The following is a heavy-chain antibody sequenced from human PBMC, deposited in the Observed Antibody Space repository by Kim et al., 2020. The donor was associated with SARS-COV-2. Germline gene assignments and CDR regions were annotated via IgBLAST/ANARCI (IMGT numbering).Heavy chain of an antibody. D-gene: IGHD5-12*01. V-gene: IGHV4-59*01. J-gene: IGHJ4*02. CDR1: GGSISSYY. CDR2: IYYSGST. Sequence: SETLSLTCTVSGGSISSYYWSWIRQPPGKGLEWIGYIYYSGSTNYNPSLKSRVTISVDTSKNQFSLKLSSVTAADTAVYYCARDRDRGGYDLGYFDYWGQGALVTVSS. CDR3: ARDRDRGGYDLGYFDY.